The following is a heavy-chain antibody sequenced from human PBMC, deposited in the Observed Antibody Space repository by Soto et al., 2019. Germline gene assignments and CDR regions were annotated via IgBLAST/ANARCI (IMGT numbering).Heavy chain of an antibody. V-gene: IGHV4-59*01. D-gene: IGHD2-15*01. CDR2: IYYSGST. J-gene: IGHJ4*02. CDR3: ARMRWGCSGGSCYSNFDY. Sequence: LSLTCTVSGGSISSYYWSWIRQPPGKGLEWIGYIYYSGSTNYNPSLKSRVTISVDTSKNQFSLKLSSVTAADTAVYYCARMRWGCSGGSCYSNFDYWGQGTLVTVSS. CDR1: GGSISSYY.